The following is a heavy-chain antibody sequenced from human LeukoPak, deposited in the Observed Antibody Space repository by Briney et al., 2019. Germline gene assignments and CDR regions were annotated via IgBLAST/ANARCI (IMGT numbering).Heavy chain of an antibody. CDR1: GFTFSSYS. D-gene: IGHD3-10*01. V-gene: IGHV3-21*01. J-gene: IGHJ4*02. CDR2: ISSSSSYI. CDR3: ASDYGSGSTTDY. Sequence: GGSLRLSCAASGFTFSSYSMNRVRQAPGKGLEWVSSISSSSSYIYYADSVKGRFTISRDNAKNSLYLQMNSLRAEDTAVYYCASDYGSGSTTDYWGQGTLVTVSS.